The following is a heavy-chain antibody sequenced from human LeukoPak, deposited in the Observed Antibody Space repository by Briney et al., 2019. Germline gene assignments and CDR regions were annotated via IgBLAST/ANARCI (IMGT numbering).Heavy chain of an antibody. D-gene: IGHD2-2*01. CDR3: ARTRRTSGGRFDY. CDR2: IYPGDSDT. J-gene: IGHJ4*02. V-gene: IGHV5-51*01. CDR1: GYSFNTYW. Sequence: GESLKISCKGSGYSFNTYWIGWVRQMPGKGVEWMGIIYPGDSDTRYSPSFQGQVTISADKSISTAYLQWSSLKASDTAMYYCARTRRTSGGRFDYWGQGTLVTVSS.